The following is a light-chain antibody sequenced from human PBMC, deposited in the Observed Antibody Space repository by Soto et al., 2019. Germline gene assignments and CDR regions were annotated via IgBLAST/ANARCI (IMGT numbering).Light chain of an antibody. CDR3: QSYDNSLSGAWV. V-gene: IGLV1-40*01. CDR2: ANN. Sequence: QLVLTQPPSVSGAPGQGVTISCTGTRSNLGAGYDVHWYQQFPGAAPKLLIYANNKRPSGVLDRFSGSKSGTSASLAITGLQAEDEADYYCQSYDNSLSGAWVFGGGTKVTVL. CDR1: RSNLGAGYD. J-gene: IGLJ3*02.